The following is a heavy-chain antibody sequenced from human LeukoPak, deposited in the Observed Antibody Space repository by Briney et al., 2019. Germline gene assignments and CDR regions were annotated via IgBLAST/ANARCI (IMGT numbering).Heavy chain of an antibody. Sequence: GGSLRLSCAASGFTFSSYAMHWVRKAPGKGLEWVAVIWYDGSNKYYADSVKGRFTISRDNSKNTLYLQMNSLRAEDTAVYYCARGPYSSSWRGYFDYWGQGTLVTVSS. D-gene: IGHD6-13*01. CDR1: GFTFSSYA. V-gene: IGHV3-33*01. CDR2: IWYDGSNK. J-gene: IGHJ4*02. CDR3: ARGPYSSSWRGYFDY.